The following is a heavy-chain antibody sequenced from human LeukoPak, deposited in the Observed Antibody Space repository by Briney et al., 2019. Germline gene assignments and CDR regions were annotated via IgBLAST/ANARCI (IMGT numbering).Heavy chain of an antibody. J-gene: IGHJ6*03. Sequence: SETLSLTCAVYGGSFSGYYWSWIRQPPGKGLEWIGEINHSGSTNYNPSLKSRVTISVGTSKNQFSLKLSSVTAADTAVYHCASARVDYYYYYMDVWGKGTTVTVSS. CDR3: ASARVDYYYYYMDV. V-gene: IGHV4-34*01. D-gene: IGHD6-6*01. CDR2: INHSGST. CDR1: GGSFSGYY.